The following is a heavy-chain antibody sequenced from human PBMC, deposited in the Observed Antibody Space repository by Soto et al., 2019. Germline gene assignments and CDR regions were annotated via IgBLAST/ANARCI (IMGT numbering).Heavy chain of an antibody. V-gene: IGHV3-23*04. D-gene: IGHD1-26*01. J-gene: IGHJ4*02. CDR3: ARRGSGSYYDY. Sequence: QLVESGGGLVKPGGSLKVSCAASGGNFNAAWMNWVRQVPGKGLEWVSAISGSGDSTYYADSVKGRFTISRDNSKNTLYLQMNSLRAEDTAVYYCARRGSGSYYDYWGQGTLVTVSS. CDR2: ISGSGDST. CDR1: GGNFNAAW.